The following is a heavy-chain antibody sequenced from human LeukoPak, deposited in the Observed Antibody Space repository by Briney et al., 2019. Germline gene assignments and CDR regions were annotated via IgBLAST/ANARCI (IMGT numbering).Heavy chain of an antibody. Sequence: ASVKVSCKASGGTFSSYAISWVRQAPGQGLEWMGGIIPIFGTANYAQKFQGRVTITADESTSTAYMELSSLRSEDTAVYYCASPKNHYYGSGPKGYYYYMDVWGKGTTVTISS. CDR1: GGTFSSYA. CDR2: IIPIFGTA. J-gene: IGHJ6*03. D-gene: IGHD3-10*01. CDR3: ASPKNHYYGSGPKGYYYYMDV. V-gene: IGHV1-69*13.